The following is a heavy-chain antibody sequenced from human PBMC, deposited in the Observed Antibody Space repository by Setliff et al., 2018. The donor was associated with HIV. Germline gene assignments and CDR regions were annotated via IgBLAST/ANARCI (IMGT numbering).Heavy chain of an antibody. V-gene: IGHV1-18*01. D-gene: IGHD3-9*01. Sequence: ASVKVSCQASGYTFTSYGISWVRQAPGQGLEWMGWLSAYNGNTNYAHKLQGSVTMTTDTSTSTAYMELRSLRSDDTAVYYCARLVSYYDMLTGSYYYYMDVWGKGTTVTVSS. CDR3: ARLVSYYDMLTGSYYYYMDV. CDR2: LSAYNGNT. J-gene: IGHJ6*03. CDR1: GYTFTSYG.